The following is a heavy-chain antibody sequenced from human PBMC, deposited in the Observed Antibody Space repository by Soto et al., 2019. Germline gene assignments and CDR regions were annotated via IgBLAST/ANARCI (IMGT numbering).Heavy chain of an antibody. V-gene: IGHV1-69*01. J-gene: IGHJ4*02. CDR2: IVPIFGTA. CDR3: ASPTGKLDY. CDR1: GGTFSNYA. D-gene: IGHD2-8*02. Sequence: QVQLVQSGAEVKKPGSSVRVSCKASGGTFSNYAISWVRQAPGEGLEWMGGIVPIFGTANYAQRFQGRVTITADESTSTAYMELSSLRSDDTAVYYCASPTGKLDYWGQGTLVTVSS.